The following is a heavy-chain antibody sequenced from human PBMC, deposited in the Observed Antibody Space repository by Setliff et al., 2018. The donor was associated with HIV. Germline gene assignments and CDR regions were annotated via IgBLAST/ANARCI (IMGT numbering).Heavy chain of an antibody. J-gene: IGHJ6*03. CDR3: NIYYYYYMDV. CDR1: GGSISSGDYY. Sequence: SETLSLTCTVSGGSISSGDYYWTWIRQPAGKGLQWIGRIHTSGSTNYNPSLKSRVTISVDTSKNLFSLKLSSVTAADTAVYYCNIYYYYYMDVWGKGTTVTVSS. V-gene: IGHV4-61*02. CDR2: IHTSGST.